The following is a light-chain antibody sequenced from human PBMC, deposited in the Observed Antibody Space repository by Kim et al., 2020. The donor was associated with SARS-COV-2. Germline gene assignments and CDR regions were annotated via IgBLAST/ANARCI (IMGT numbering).Light chain of an antibody. Sequence: VSPGQTASITCSGDKLGDKYACWYQQKPGQSPVLVIYQDSRRPSGIPERFSGSNSGNTATLTIRGTQAMDEADYYCQAWDSSTVVFGGGTQLTVL. V-gene: IGLV3-1*01. CDR1: KLGDKY. CDR2: QDS. CDR3: QAWDSSTVV. J-gene: IGLJ2*01.